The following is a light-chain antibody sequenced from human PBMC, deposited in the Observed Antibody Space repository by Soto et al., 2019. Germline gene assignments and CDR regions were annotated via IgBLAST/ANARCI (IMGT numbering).Light chain of an antibody. CDR2: DVT. CDR3: NSYVAGSNV. J-gene: IGLJ1*01. CDR1: SSDVGGYNY. V-gene: IGLV2-11*01. Sequence: QSALTQPRSVSGSPGQSVAISCTVTSSDVGGYNYVSWYQQHPGKAPKLMIYDVTKRPSGVPDRFSGSKSGSTASLTVSGLQTEDEADYYCNSYVAGSNVFGTGTKVTVL.